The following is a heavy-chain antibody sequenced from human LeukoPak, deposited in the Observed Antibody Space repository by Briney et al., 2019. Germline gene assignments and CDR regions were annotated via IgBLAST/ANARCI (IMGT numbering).Heavy chain of an antibody. J-gene: IGHJ6*02. V-gene: IGHV3-66*01. CDR2: IYSGGST. D-gene: IGHD6-19*01. Sequence: PGGSLRLSCAASGFTCSNYMSWVRQAPGKGLEWVSVIYSGGSTYYADSVKGRFTISRDNSKNTLYLQMNSLRAEDTAVYYCARDSIAVAGTGQEPEYYYYYYGMDVWGQGTTVTVSS. CDR1: GFTCSNY. CDR3: ARDSIAVAGTGQEPEYYYYYYGMDV.